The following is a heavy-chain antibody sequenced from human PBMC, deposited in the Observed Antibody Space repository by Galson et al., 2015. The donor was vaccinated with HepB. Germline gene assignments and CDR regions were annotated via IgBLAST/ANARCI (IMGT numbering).Heavy chain of an antibody. CDR2: LSSHGDNE. CDR3: ARGLDY. CDR1: GFTFSSYA. V-gene: IGHV3-30*04. J-gene: IGHJ4*02. Sequence: SLRLSCAASGFTFSSYAMNWVRQAPGKGLEWVAVLSSHGDNEYYADSVKGRFTISRDNSENTVYLQMHSLRVEDTAVYYCARGLDYWGQGSLVAVSS.